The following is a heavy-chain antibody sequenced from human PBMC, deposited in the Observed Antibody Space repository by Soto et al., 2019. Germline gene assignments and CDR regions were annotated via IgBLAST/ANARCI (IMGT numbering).Heavy chain of an antibody. J-gene: IGHJ4*02. Sequence: SETLSLTCLVSGQYISSNSCWSGWRHPPAEKGLESIANIYYDGSTYYNPSLKSRVTISFDTSKNQFSLKLSSVTAADTAVYYCARSHIVPRLFMYPYDYWGQGTPVTVSS. V-gene: IGHV4-39*01. CDR3: ARSHIVPRLFMYPYDY. CDR1: GQYISSNSCW. D-gene: IGHD6-6*01. CDR2: IYYDGST.